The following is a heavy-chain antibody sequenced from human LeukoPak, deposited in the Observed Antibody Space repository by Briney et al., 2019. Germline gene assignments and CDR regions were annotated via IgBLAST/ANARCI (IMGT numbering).Heavy chain of an antibody. V-gene: IGHV4-34*01. CDR2: INHSGST. CDR1: GGSFSGYY. D-gene: IGHD3-16*01. CDR3: ARTRYVPDY. J-gene: IGHJ4*02. Sequence: SETLSLTCAVYGGSFSGYYWSWIRLPPGKGLEWIGEINHSGSTNYNPSLKSRVTISVDTSKNQFSLKLSSVTAADTAVYYCARTRYVPDYWGQGTLVTVSS.